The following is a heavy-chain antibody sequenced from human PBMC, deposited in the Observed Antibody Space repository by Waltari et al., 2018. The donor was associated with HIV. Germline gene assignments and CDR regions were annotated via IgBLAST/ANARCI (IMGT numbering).Heavy chain of an antibody. J-gene: IGHJ4*02. V-gene: IGHV3-30*01. D-gene: IGHD6-13*01. Sequence: QVHLVESGGGVVQPGRSMRLSCAAAGFMFSSYAMHWCRQAPGKGLEWVAVISYDGHNKYYLDSVKGRFTISRDDSKNTLYLQMNSLRRDDTAVYYCARDPMSTSWTKFDHWGQGTLVTVSS. CDR2: ISYDGHNK. CDR3: ARDPMSTSWTKFDH. CDR1: GFMFSSYA.